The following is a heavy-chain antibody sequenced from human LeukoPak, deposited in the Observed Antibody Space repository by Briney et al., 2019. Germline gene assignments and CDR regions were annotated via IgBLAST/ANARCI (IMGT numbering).Heavy chain of an antibody. Sequence: GGSLRLSCAASGFTFSSYWMSWVRQAPGKGLEWVANINRDGGEKYYVDSVKGRFTISRDNAKNSLYLQMNSLRADDTAVYYCVKDSPPRYSGSPPAYWGQGTLVTVPS. CDR1: GFTFSSYW. D-gene: IGHD1-26*01. J-gene: IGHJ4*02. CDR3: VKDSPPRYSGSPPAY. CDR2: INRDGGEK. V-gene: IGHV3-7*03.